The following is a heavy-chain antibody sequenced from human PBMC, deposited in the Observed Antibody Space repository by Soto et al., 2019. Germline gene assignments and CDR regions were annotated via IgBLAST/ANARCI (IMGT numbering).Heavy chain of an antibody. CDR3: ARDRGNFGVVLADFYQYGMDV. Sequence: QVQLQESSPGLVKPSGTLSLTCAVSGGSISSSNWWSWVRQPPGTGLEWIGYIHYTGSTNYNTSLKSRVAISVDTSKNHFSLTLSSVTAADTAVYYCARDRGNFGVVLADFYQYGMDVWGQGTAVTVSS. CDR1: GGSISSSNW. J-gene: IGHJ6*02. CDR2: IHYTGST. D-gene: IGHD3-3*01. V-gene: IGHV4-4*02.